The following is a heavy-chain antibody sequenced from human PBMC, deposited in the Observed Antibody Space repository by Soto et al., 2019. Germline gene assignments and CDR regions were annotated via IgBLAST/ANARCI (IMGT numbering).Heavy chain of an antibody. CDR2: IYYSGST. CDR3: ARHRAGVYGSGSYFPYYYMDV. J-gene: IGHJ6*03. CDR1: GGSISSSSYY. V-gene: IGHV4-39*01. Sequence: SETLSLTCTVSGGSISSSSYYWGWIRQPPGKGLEWIGSIYYSGSTYYNPSLKSRVTISVDTSKNQFSLKLSSVTAADTAVYYCARHRAGVYGSGSYFPYYYMDVWGKGTTVTVSS. D-gene: IGHD3-10*01.